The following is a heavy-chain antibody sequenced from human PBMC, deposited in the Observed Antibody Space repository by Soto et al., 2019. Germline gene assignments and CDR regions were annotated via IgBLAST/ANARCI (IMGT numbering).Heavy chain of an antibody. J-gene: IGHJ2*01. V-gene: IGHV4-30-2*01. D-gene: IGHD3-3*01. Sequence: QLQLQESGSGLVKPSQTLSLTCAVSGGSISSGGYSWSWIRQPPGKGLEWIGYTYHSGSTYYNPSLKSRVTRAVDRSKNQFSLKLSSVTAADTAVYYCARGRGDGRHGYFDLWGRGTLVTVSS. CDR2: TYHSGST. CDR1: GGSISSGGYS. CDR3: ARGRGDGRHGYFDL.